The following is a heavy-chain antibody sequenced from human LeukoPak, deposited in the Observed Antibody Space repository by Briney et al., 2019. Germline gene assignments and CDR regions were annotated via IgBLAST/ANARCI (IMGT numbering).Heavy chain of an antibody. CDR1: GFIFSDYY. J-gene: IGHJ4*02. CDR2: ISTSGATN. Sequence: PGGSLRLSCTASGFIFSDYYMSWIRQAPGKGLEWVSYISTSGATNYYADSVKGRFTLSRDNAKNSLYLQMNSLRSEDTAVYYCARWGARFGIDYWGQGTLVTVSS. V-gene: IGHV3-11*01. CDR3: ARWGARFGIDY. D-gene: IGHD3-16*01.